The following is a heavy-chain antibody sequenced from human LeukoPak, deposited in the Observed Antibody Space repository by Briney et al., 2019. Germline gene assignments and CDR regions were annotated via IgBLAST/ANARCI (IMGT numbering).Heavy chain of an antibody. CDR1: GGSISSYY. V-gene: IGHV4-4*07. CDR3: ARNYCTNGVCYFDWFDP. J-gene: IGHJ5*02. CDR2: LYTSGST. D-gene: IGHD2-8*01. Sequence: SETLSLTCTVSGGSISSYYWSWIRQPAGKGLEWIGRLYTSGSTSYNPSLKSRVTMSVDTSKNQFSLKLSSVTAADTAVYYCARNYCTNGVCYFDWFDPWGQGTLVTVSS.